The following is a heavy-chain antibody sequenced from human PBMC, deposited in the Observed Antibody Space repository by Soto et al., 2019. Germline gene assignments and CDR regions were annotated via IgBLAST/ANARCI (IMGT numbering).Heavy chain of an antibody. V-gene: IGHV3-30*18. Sequence: PWWSLRLSCAASGFTFSSYGMHWVRQAPGKGLEWVAVISYDGSNKYYADSVKGRFTISRDNSKNTLYLQMNSLRAEDTAVYYCAKALQDNCNYYSSEMDVLGQEATLTVS. CDR3: AKALQDNCNYYSSEMDV. J-gene: IGHJ6*02. CDR1: GFTFSSYG. D-gene: IGHD1-20*01. CDR2: ISYDGSNK.